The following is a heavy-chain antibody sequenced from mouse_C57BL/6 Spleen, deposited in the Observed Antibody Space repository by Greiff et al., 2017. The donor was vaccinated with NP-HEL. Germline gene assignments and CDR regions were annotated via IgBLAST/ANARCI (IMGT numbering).Heavy chain of an antibody. V-gene: IGHV7-3*01. D-gene: IGHD1-2*01. CDR2: IRNKANGYTT. J-gene: IGHJ4*01. CDR3: ARSLSPMDY. CDR1: GFTFTDYY. Sequence: EVKLMESGGGLVQPGGSLSLSCAASGFTFTDYYMSWVRQPPGKALEWLGFIRNKANGYTTEYSASVKGRFTISRDNSQSILYLQMNALGAEDSATYYCARSLSPMDYWGQGTSVTVSS.